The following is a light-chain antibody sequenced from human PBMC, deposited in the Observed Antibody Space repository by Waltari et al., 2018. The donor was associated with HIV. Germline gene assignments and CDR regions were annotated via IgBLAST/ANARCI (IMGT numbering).Light chain of an antibody. Sequence: DIVMTQFPDSLAVSLGERATSNCKSSQSVLNSSNNKNYLSWYQQKPGQPPKLLIYWASTRESCVPDRFSGSGSGTDFTLTISSLQAEDVAFYYCHQFYSTPFTFGPGTKVDI. V-gene: IGKV4-1*01. J-gene: IGKJ3*01. CDR3: HQFYSTPFT. CDR1: QSVLNSSNNKNY. CDR2: WAS.